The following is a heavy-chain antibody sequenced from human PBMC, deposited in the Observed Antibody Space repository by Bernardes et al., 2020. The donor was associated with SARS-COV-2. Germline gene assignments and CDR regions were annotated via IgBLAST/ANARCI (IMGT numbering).Heavy chain of an antibody. CDR3: AREIVVVNSFFDH. V-gene: IGHV3-33*01. D-gene: IGHD3-22*01. Sequence: SLSISCTASGFTFSTYGMHWVRQVPGQGLEWLAVIWNDGSAKRHADSVKGRFTISRDNSKNTLYLQMNSLREEDTAVYYCAREIVVVNSFFDHWGQGTLVTVSS. CDR2: IWNDGSAK. CDR1: GFTFSTYG. J-gene: IGHJ4*02.